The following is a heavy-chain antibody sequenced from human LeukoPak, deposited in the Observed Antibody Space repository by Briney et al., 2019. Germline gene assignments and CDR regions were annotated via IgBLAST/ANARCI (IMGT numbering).Heavy chain of an antibody. CDR3: AKDRRAAIITIFGVAPSLDY. CDR1: GFTFSSYG. CDR2: IRYDGSNK. V-gene: IGHV3-30*02. Sequence: GGSLRLSCAASGFTFSSYGMHWVRQAPGKGLEWVAFIRYDGSNKYYADSVKGRFTISRDNSKNTLYLQMNSLRAEDTAVYYCAKDRRAAIITIFGVAPSLDYWGQGTLVTVSS. D-gene: IGHD3-3*01. J-gene: IGHJ4*02.